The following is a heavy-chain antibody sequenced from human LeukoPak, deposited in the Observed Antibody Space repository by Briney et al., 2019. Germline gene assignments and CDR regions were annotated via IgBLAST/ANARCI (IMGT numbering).Heavy chain of an antibody. V-gene: IGHV3-48*03. CDR3: ARHVRTRIRSGCPRLDY. J-gene: IGHJ4*02. CDR2: ISNSGSTI. Sequence: GGSLRLSCAASGFTFNTYEMNWVRQAPGKGLEWVSSISNSGSTIYYADSVKGRFTISRDNTKNSLYLQMNSLRAEDTAVYYCARHVRTRIRSGCPRLDYWGQGTLVTVSS. D-gene: IGHD6-19*01. CDR1: GFTFNTYE.